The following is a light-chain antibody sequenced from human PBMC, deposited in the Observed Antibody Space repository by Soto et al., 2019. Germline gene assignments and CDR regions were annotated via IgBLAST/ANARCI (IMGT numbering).Light chain of an antibody. CDR2: DLS. CDR3: CSYAGSYTLV. CDR1: SSDVGNYNY. J-gene: IGLJ3*02. Sequence: QSALTQPRSVSGSPGQSVTISCTGTSSDVGNYNYVSWYQQHPGIAPKLMIYDLSKRPSGVPHRFSGSKSGNTASLTISGLQAEDEADYYCCSYAGSYTLVFGGGTKLTVL. V-gene: IGLV2-11*01.